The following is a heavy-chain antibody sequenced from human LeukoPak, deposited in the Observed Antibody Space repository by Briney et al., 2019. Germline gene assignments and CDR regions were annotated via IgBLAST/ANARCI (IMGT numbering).Heavy chain of an antibody. CDR1: GFSFSSYW. CDR2: IKQDGSEK. CDR3: ARGIVATIIYYYYMDV. D-gene: IGHD5-12*01. J-gene: IGHJ6*03. V-gene: IGHV3-7*04. Sequence: GGSLRLSCEASGFSFSSYWMTWVRQAPGKGLEWVANIKQDGSEKYYVDSVKGRFTISRDNAKNSLSLQMNNLRADDTAVYYCARGIVATIIYYYYMDVWGKGTTVTVSS.